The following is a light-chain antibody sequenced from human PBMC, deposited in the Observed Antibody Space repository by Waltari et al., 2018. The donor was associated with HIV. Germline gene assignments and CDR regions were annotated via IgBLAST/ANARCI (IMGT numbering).Light chain of an antibody. V-gene: IGKV3D-20*01. CDR1: QSVSFSY. CDR3: QRYVTSPIT. J-gene: IGKJ5*01. CDR2: GAS. Sequence: EIVLTQSPVTLSLSPGESATLSCEASQSVSFSYLAWYQQKPGLAPRLLIYGASSRASGIPDRFSGGGSGTDFTLTISRLEPEDFAVYYCQRYVTSPITFGQGTRLEIK.